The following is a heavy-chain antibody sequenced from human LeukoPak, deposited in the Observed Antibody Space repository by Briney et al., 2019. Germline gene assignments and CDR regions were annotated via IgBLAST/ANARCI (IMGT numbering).Heavy chain of an antibody. CDR2: ISDNSGNT. CDR1: GFTFSSFA. J-gene: IGHJ6*03. V-gene: IGHV3-23*01. D-gene: IGHD4-17*01. CDR3: ARGRDPYGDNYYYYYMDV. Sequence: GGSLRLSCAASGFTFSSFAMSWVRQAPGQGLEWVSAISDNSGNTYYADSVKGRFTISRDNAKNSLYLQMNSLRAEDTAVYYCARGRDPYGDNYYYYYMDVWGKGTTVTVSS.